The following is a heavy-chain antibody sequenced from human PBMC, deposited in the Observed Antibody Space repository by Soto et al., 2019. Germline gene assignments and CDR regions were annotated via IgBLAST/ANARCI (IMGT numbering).Heavy chain of an antibody. D-gene: IGHD1-7*01. CDR2: ISYDGSNK. Sequence: GGSLRLSCAASGFTFSSYAMHWVRQAPGKGLEWVAVISYDGSNKYYADSVKGRFTISRDNSKNTLYLQMNSLRAEDTAVYYCARDLEEGTINGTFLNCYYGMDVWGQGTTVTVSS. CDR3: ARDLEEGTINGTFLNCYYGMDV. J-gene: IGHJ6*02. V-gene: IGHV3-30-3*01. CDR1: GFTFSSYA.